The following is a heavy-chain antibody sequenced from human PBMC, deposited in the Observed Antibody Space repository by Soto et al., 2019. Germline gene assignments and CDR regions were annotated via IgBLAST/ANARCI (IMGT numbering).Heavy chain of an antibody. CDR2: IKQDGSEK. D-gene: IGHD6-13*01. Sequence: GGSLRLSCAASGFTFSSYWMSWVRQAPGKGLEWVANIKQDGSEKYYVDSVKGRFTISRDNAKNSLYLQMNSLRAEDTAVYYCAREGNSSPDADTYLDYWGQGTLVTVSS. V-gene: IGHV3-7*01. J-gene: IGHJ4*02. CDR3: AREGNSSPDADTYLDY. CDR1: GFTFSSYW.